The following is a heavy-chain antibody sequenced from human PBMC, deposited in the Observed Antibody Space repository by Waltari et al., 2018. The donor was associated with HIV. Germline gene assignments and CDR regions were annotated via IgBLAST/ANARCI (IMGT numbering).Heavy chain of an antibody. J-gene: IGHJ4*02. CDR1: GGPISSDGYY. Sequence: QVQLQESGPGLVKPSQTLSLTCTVPGGPISSDGYYWKWIRQHPGKGLQWIGYIYYSGTTYYNPSLKSRVTISVDTSKNQFSLKLNSVTAGDTAVYYCARSGWELSTRRYFDYWGQGTLVTVSS. V-gene: IGHV4-31*03. D-gene: IGHD1-26*01. CDR2: IYYSGTT. CDR3: ARSGWELSTRRYFDY.